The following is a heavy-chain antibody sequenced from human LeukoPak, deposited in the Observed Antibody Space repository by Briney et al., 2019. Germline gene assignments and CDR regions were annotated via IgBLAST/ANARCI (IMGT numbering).Heavy chain of an antibody. CDR2: ISYDGSNK. V-gene: IGHV3-30-3*01. D-gene: IGHD6-19*01. Sequence: GGSLRLSCAASGFTFSSYAMHWVRQAPGKGLEWVAVISYDGSNKYYADSVQGRFTISRDNSKNTLYLQMNSLRAEDTAVYYCARDKGSSGWYPTFYYWGQGTLVTVSS. CDR3: ARDKGSSGWYPTFYY. CDR1: GFTFSSYA. J-gene: IGHJ4*02.